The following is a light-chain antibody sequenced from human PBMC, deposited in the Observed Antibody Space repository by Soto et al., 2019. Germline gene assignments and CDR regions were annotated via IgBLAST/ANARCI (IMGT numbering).Light chain of an antibody. V-gene: IGKV3-20*01. Sequence: EIVLTQSPGTLSLSPGEIATLSFSASQSVSSSYLAWYQQKPGQAPRLLIYGASSRATGIPDRFSGSGSGTDFTLTISRREPEDFAVYYCQQYGSSSWTFGQGTKVDIK. J-gene: IGKJ1*01. CDR3: QQYGSSSWT. CDR1: QSVSSSY. CDR2: GAS.